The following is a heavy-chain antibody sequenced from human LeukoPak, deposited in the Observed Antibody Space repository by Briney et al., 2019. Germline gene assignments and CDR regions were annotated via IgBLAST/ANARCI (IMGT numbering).Heavy chain of an antibody. J-gene: IGHJ4*02. V-gene: IGHV4-30-4*08. CDR3: ARARGEYCSSTSCYNYFDY. Sequence: KPSETLSLTCAVSGYSISGAYYWSWIRQPPGKGLEWIGYIYYSGSTYYNPSLKSRVTISVDTSKNQFSLKLSSVTAADTAVYYCARARGEYCSSTSCYNYFDYWGQGTLVTVSS. CDR2: IYYSGST. CDR1: GYSISGAYY. D-gene: IGHD2-2*02.